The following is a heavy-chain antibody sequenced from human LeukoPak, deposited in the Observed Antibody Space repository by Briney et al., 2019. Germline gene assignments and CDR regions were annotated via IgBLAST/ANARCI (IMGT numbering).Heavy chain of an antibody. V-gene: IGHV4-34*01. Sequence: SETLSLTCAVYGGSFSAYYWTWIRQPPGKGLEWIGEINHSGSSNYNSSLRSRVTISVDTSYKQFSLRLSSVTAADTAVYYCAPRGDIEHSYVYGKWLDPWGQGTRVTVSS. CDR1: GGSFSAYY. D-gene: IGHD5-18*01. CDR3: APRGDIEHSYVYGKWLDP. CDR2: INHSGSS. J-gene: IGHJ5*02.